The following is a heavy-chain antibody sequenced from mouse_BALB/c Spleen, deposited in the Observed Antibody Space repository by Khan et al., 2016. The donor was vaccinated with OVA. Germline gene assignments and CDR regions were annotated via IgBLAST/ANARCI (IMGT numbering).Heavy chain of an antibody. CDR2: ISYSGRT. CDR3: ARGNYYGYAMDY. J-gene: IGHJ4*01. Sequence: EVQLVESGPGLVKPSQSLSLTCTVTGYSITSNYAWNWIRQFPGNKLEWMGYISYSGRTSYIPSLKSQTSITRDTSTNQFFLQLNSVTTEDTATYYCARGNYYGYAMDYWGQGTSVTGSS. CDR1: GYSITSNYA. V-gene: IGHV3-2*02. D-gene: IGHD1-1*01.